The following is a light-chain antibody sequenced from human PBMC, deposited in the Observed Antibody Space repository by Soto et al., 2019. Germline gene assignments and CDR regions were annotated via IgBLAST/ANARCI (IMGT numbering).Light chain of an antibody. CDR2: AAS. Sequence: DIQMTQSPSSLSASVGDRVTITCRASQSISSYLNWYQQKPGKAPKLLIYAASSLQSGVPSRFSGSGSGTEFTLTISSLQPEDFATYYCQQSYRTQYTFGQGTKLEIK. J-gene: IGKJ2*01. CDR1: QSISSY. CDR3: QQSYRTQYT. V-gene: IGKV1-39*01.